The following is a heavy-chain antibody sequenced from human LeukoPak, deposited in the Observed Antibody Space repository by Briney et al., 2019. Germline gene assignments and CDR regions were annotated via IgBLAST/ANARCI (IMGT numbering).Heavy chain of an antibody. CDR2: IIPIFGTT. Sequence: SVKVSCKASGGTFSSTYAISWVRQAPGQGLEWMGGIIPIFGTTNYAQKLQGRVTFTAVESTSTAYVELTSLRSEDTAVYYCATATGGNWGFDFWGHGTLVTVSS. CDR3: ATATGGNWGFDF. D-gene: IGHD7-27*01. J-gene: IGHJ4*01. CDR1: GGTFSSTYA. V-gene: IGHV1-69*13.